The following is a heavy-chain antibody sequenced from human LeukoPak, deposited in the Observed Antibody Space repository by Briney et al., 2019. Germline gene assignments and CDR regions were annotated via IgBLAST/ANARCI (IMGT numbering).Heavy chain of an antibody. D-gene: IGHD3-3*01. CDR3: ARSLRFLEWGPTYYYGMDV. V-gene: IGHV1-69*01. Sequence: GASVKVSCKASGGTFISYAISWVRQAPGQGLEWMGGIIPIFGTANYAQKFQGRVTITADESTSTAYMELSSLRSEDTAVYYCARSLRFLEWGPTYYYGMDVWGQGTTVTVSS. CDR2: IIPIFGTA. CDR1: GGTFISYA. J-gene: IGHJ6*02.